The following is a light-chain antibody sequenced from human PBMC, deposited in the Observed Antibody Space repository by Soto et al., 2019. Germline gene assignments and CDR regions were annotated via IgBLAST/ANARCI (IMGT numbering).Light chain of an antibody. J-gene: IGKJ1*01. CDR3: QQYNNWRGP. Sequence: EIVMTQSPATLSVSPGERATLSSRASQSVSSNLAWYQQKPGQAPRLLIYGASTRATDIPARFSGSGSGTEFTLTINSLQSEDFAVYYCQQYNNWRGPFGQGTKVEIK. CDR2: GAS. CDR1: QSVSSN. V-gene: IGKV3-15*01.